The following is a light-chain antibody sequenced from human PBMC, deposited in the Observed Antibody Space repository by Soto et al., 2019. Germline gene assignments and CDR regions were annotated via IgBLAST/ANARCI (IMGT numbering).Light chain of an antibody. CDR1: SSDVGGYNR. J-gene: IGLJ1*01. Sequence: QSVLTQPASVSGSPGQSITVSCTGTSSDVGGYNRVSWYQHYPGKAPQLIIYDVSNRPSGVSNRFSGSKSGNTASLTISGLLAEDEADYYCCSYVGSSILVVFGTGTKVTVL. CDR2: DVS. CDR3: CSYVGSSILVV. V-gene: IGLV2-23*02.